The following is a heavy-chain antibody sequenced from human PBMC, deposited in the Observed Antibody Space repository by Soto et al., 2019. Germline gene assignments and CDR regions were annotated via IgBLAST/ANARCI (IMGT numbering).Heavy chain of an antibody. D-gene: IGHD3-10*01. J-gene: IGHJ6*02. CDR1: GFTFSKAW. V-gene: IGHV3-15*01. Sequence: DVQLVESGGGLVNPGGSLRLSCRTSGFTFSKAWMRWVRQAPGKGLDWVGRIRSKADGGTVEYAAPVKGRFIISRDDSTNTLYLPMNSLDTEDTGVYYCTAAGVRVVVMSGMDVWGQGTAVTVSS. CDR2: IRSKADGGTV. CDR3: TAAGVRVVVMSGMDV.